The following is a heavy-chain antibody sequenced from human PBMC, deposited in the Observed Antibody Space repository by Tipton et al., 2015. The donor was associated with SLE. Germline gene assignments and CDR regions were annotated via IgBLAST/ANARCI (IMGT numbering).Heavy chain of an antibody. CDR3: ARVPYVYDSRTSVW. CDR2: IYNSGTT. V-gene: IGHV4-31*03. CDR1: GGSANTGNCY. J-gene: IGHJ1*01. D-gene: IGHD3-22*01. Sequence: TLSLTCTVSGGSANTGNCYWTWIRQHPGKGPEWIGYIYNSGTTYYNPSLRGRITISIDTSKNQYFLRLNSVTAADTAVYYCARVPYVYDSRTSVWGGRGSLVTASS.